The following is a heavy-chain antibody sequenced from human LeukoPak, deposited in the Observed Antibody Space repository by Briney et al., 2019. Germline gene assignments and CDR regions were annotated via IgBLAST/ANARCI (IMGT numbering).Heavy chain of an antibody. J-gene: IGHJ4*02. D-gene: IGHD2-2*02. Sequence: ASVKVSCEASGYTFTSYDINWVRQAAGQGLEWMGWMNPYSGNTGFAQKFQGRVTMTRSTSISTAYMELGSLTSEDTAVYFCTRGSQDCASASCYNFRGQGTLVTVSS. CDR2: MNPYSGNT. V-gene: IGHV1-8*01. CDR3: TRGSQDCASASCYNF. CDR1: GYTFTSYD.